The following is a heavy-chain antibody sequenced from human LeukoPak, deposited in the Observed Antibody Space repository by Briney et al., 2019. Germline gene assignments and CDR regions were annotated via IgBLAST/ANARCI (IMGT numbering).Heavy chain of an antibody. D-gene: IGHD6-13*01. CDR1: GFTFSSYS. CDR2: ISSSSSDI. Sequence: PGGSLRLSCAASGFTFSSYSMNWVRQAPGKGLEWVSPISSSSSDIYYADSVKGRFTISRDNAKNSLYLQMNSLRAEDTAVYYCARDSGGSSWYGTHDCWGQGTLVTVSS. V-gene: IGHV3-21*01. CDR3: ARDSGGSSWYGTHDC. J-gene: IGHJ4*02.